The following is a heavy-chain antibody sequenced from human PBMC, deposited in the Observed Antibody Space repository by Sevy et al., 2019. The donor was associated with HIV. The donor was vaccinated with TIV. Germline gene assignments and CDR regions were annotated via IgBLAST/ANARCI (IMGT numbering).Heavy chain of an antibody. CDR3: ARGMQHSYGLYYFDY. J-gene: IGHJ4*02. CDR2: MNPNSGNT. Sequence: ASVKVSCKASGYTFTSYDINWVPQATGQGLEWMGWMNPNSGNTGYGQKFQGRVTITRNTSISTAYMELSSLRSEDPAVYYCARGMQHSYGLYYFDYWGQGTVVTVSS. CDR1: GYTFTSYD. D-gene: IGHD5-18*01. V-gene: IGHV1-8*03.